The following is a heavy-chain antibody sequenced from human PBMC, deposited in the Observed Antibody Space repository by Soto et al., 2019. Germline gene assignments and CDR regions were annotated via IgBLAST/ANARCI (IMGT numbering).Heavy chain of an antibody. CDR1: GFTFSTYA. Sequence: QVQLEQSEAEVKKPGASVKVSCKASGFTFSTYAIHWVRQAPGQGLEWMGWVNAGNGNTRYSQKFQGRVTITRDTSASTVYMELRSLRSEDTAIYYCAREGILPVLGFDFWGQGTLVTVSS. J-gene: IGHJ4*02. CDR3: AREGILPVLGFDF. D-gene: IGHD2-21*01. V-gene: IGHV1-3*01. CDR2: VNAGNGNT.